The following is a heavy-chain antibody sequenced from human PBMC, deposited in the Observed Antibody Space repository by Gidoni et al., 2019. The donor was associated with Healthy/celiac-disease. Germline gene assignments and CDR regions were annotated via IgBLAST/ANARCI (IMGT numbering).Heavy chain of an antibody. CDR2: IYHSGST. CDR3: AREGPGSGGDPKWFDP. J-gene: IGHJ5*02. D-gene: IGHD2-21*02. V-gene: IGHV4-30-2*01. CDR1: GGSIRRGGYS. Sequence: QLQLQESGSGLVKPSQTLSLTCAVSGGSIRRGGYSWSWIRQPPGKGLEWIGYIYHSGSTYYNPSLKSRVTISVDRSKNQFSLKLSSVTAADTAVYYCAREGPGSGGDPKWFDPWGQGTLVTVSS.